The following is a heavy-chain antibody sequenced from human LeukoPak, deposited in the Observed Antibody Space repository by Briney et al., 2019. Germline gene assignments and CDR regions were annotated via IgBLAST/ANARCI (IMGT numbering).Heavy chain of an antibody. CDR1: TFSSYW. CDR2: IYYSGST. CDR3: ARQSSLIVVG. V-gene: IGHV4-39*01. Sequence: TFSSYWMSWIRQPPGKGLEWIGSIYYSGSTYYNPSLKSRVTISVDTSKNQFSLKLSSVTVADTAVYYCARQSSLIVVGWGQGTLVTVSS. D-gene: IGHD3-22*01. J-gene: IGHJ4*02.